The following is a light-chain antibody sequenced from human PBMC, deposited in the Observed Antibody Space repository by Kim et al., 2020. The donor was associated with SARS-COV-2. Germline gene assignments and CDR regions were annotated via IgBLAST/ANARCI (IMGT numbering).Light chain of an antibody. CDR1: GLRSYH. CDR2: SKN. J-gene: IGLJ3*02. CDR3: NSRDSSGHHVV. V-gene: IGLV3-19*01. Sequence: ALGQTVRIRGQGKGLRSYHAGWYQQRPGQDPVLVMYSKNIRPLGISDRFSGSSSGNTASLTITGAQAEDEADYYCNSRDSSGHHVVFGCGTQLTVL.